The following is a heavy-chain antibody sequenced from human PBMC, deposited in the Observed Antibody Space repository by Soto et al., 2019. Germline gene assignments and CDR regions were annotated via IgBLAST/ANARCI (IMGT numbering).Heavy chain of an antibody. D-gene: IGHD2-2*02. Sequence: ASVKVSCKASGYTFTSYGISGVLQARLQWLEWMGCISAYNGNTNYAQKLQGRVTMTTDTSTSTAYMELRSLRSDDTAVYYCARERPLRMSYCSSTSCYTGTGLDPWGQGTLVTVSS. CDR1: GYTFTSYG. J-gene: IGHJ5*02. CDR3: ARERPLRMSYCSSTSCYTGTGLDP. V-gene: IGHV1-18*01. CDR2: ISAYNGNT.